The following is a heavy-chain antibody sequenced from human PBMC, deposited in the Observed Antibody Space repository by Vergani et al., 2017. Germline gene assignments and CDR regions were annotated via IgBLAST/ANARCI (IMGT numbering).Heavy chain of an antibody. J-gene: IGHJ5*02. D-gene: IGHD3-10*01. CDR2: INHSGST. V-gene: IGHV4-34*01. Sequence: QVQLQQWGAGLFKPSETLSLTCAVYGGSFSGYYWSWIRQPPGKGLEWIGEINHSGSTNYNPSLKSRVTISVDTSKNQLSLKLSSVTAADTAVYYCARGGRMVRGVINWVDPWGQRTLVAVSA. CDR3: ARGGRMVRGVINWVDP. CDR1: GGSFSGYY.